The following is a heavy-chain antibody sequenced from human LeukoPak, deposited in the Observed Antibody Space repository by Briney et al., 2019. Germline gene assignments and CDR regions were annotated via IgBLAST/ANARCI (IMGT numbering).Heavy chain of an antibody. CDR1: GGSIRSNF. D-gene: IGHD3-3*01. CDR3: ARSWGDDLWSGYYYHDY. Sequence: SETLSLTCTVSGGSIRSNFWTWIRQPPGKGLEWIGYMYYSRSPNYNPSLKSRVTISVDTSKNQFSLKLSSVTAADTAVYYCARSWGDDLWSGYYYHDYWGQGTLVTVSS. J-gene: IGHJ4*02. V-gene: IGHV4-59*01. CDR2: MYYSRSP.